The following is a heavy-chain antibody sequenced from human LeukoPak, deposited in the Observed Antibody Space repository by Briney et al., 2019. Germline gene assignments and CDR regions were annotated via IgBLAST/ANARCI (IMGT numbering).Heavy chain of an antibody. CDR3: AKDAGRSSGYCFDY. V-gene: IGHV3-30*02. CDR2: IRYDGSNK. CDR1: GFTFSSYG. D-gene: IGHD3-22*01. Sequence: GGSLRLSCAASGFTFSSYGMHWVRQAPGKGLEWVAFIRYDGSNKYYADSVKGRFTISRDNSKNTLYLQMNSLRAEDTAVYYCAKDAGRSSGYCFDYWGQGTLVTVSS. J-gene: IGHJ4*02.